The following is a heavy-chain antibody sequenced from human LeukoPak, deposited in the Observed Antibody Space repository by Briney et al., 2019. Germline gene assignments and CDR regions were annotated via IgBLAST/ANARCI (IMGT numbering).Heavy chain of an antibody. CDR1: GFTFSSYA. CDR2: INDGGDST. J-gene: IGHJ5*02. D-gene: IGHD2-2*01. CDR3: ATAYCSSTSCPT. V-gene: IGHV3-23*01. Sequence: PGGSLRLSCAASGFTFSSYAMSWVRQAPGKGLEWVSSINDGGDSTYYADSVKGRFTISRDNSKNTLYLLMNNLRAEDTAIFYCATAYCSSTSCPTWGQGTLVTVSS.